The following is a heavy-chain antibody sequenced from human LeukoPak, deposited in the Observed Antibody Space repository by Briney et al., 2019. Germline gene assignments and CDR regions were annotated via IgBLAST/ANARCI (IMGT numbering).Heavy chain of an antibody. Sequence: PGGSLRLSCAASGFTFSSYSMNWVRQAPGKGLEWVANINQDGSDKNYVDSVKGRFTISRDNGKNSLYLQMKNLRAEDTAVYYCAREPGIGYAFDIWGQGTMVTVSS. J-gene: IGHJ3*02. V-gene: IGHV3-7*01. CDR1: GFTFSSYS. CDR2: INQDGSDK. D-gene: IGHD3-10*01. CDR3: AREPGIGYAFDI.